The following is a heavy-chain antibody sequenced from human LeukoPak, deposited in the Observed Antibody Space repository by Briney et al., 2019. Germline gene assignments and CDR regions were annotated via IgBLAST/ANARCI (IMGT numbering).Heavy chain of an antibody. J-gene: IGHJ4*02. CDR2: MNPNSGNT. V-gene: IGHV1-8*01. CDR1: GYTFTSYD. D-gene: IGHD2-2*01. Sequence: ASVKVSCKASGYTFTSYDINWVRQATGQGLEWMGWMNPNSGNTGYAQKFQGRVTMTRNTSISTAYMELSSLRSEDTAVYYCARDSRYCSSTSCYLDYWGQGTLVTVSS. CDR3: ARDSRYCSSTSCYLDY.